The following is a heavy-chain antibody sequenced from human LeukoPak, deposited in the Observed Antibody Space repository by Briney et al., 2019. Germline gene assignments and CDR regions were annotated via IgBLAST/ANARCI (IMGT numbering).Heavy chain of an antibody. CDR1: GFAFSDYY. D-gene: IGHD6-13*01. Sequence: PGRSLRLSCAASGFAFSDYYMSWVRQAPGKGLEWVSSILGSSSTYYADSLKGRFTISRDNAKNSLYLQMNSLRAEDTAVYYCARIGAGSSRDYWGQGTLVTVSS. J-gene: IGHJ4*02. CDR3: ARIGAGSSRDY. CDR2: ILGSSST. V-gene: IGHV3-69-1*01.